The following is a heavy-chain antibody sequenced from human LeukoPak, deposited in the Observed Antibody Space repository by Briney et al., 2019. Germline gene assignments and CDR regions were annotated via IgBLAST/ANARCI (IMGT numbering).Heavy chain of an antibody. J-gene: IGHJ4*02. CDR2: ISSSSSYI. V-gene: IGHV3-21*01. CDR3: AGLNDFWSGYCDY. D-gene: IGHD3-3*01. Sequence: GGSLRLSCAASGFTFSSYSMNWVRQAPGKGLEWVSSISSSSSYIYYADSVKGRFTISRDNAKNSLYLQMNSLRAEDTAVYYCAGLNDFWSGYCDYWGQGTLVTVSS. CDR1: GFTFSSYS.